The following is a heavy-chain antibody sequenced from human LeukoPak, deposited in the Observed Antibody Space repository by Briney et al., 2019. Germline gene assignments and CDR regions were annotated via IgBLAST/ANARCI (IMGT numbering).Heavy chain of an antibody. D-gene: IGHD5-18*01. CDR3: ARRGDSYALFDY. J-gene: IGHJ4*02. CDR1: GGSISSRGYY. V-gene: IGHV4-39*01. Sequence: SETLSLTCTVSGGSISSRGYYWGWIRQPPGKGLEWIGTITYSGSTYFSPSVKSRVTMSMDTSKNQFSLKLTSVTAADTAVYYCARRGDSYALFDYWGQGTLVTVSS. CDR2: ITYSGST.